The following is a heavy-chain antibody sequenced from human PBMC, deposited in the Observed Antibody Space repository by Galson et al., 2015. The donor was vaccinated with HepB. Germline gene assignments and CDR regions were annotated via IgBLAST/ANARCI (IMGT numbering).Heavy chain of an antibody. CDR1: GFSFNDYG. Sequence: SLRLSCAASGFSFNDYGLHWVRQAPGKGLEWLSVIWRGEGSNKYYAASVKGRFTVSRDNSQRTLYLQMNSLRVEYTAIYYCATERRHNTGWFALDSWGQGALVTVSS. J-gene: IGHJ4*02. V-gene: IGHV3-33*01. CDR2: IWRGEGSNK. D-gene: IGHD6-19*01. CDR3: ATERRHNTGWFALDS.